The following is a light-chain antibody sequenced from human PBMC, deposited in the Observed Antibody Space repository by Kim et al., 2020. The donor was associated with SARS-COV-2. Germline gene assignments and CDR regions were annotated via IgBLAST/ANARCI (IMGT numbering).Light chain of an antibody. CDR1: KLGDKY. CDR3: QAWDSSTKV. CDR2: QDT. V-gene: IGLV3-1*01. Sequence: SYELTQPPSVSVPPGQTASITCSGDKLGDKYACWYQQKPGQSPVLVIYQDTKRPSGIPERFSGSNSGNTATLTISGTQAMDEADYYCQAWDSSTKVFGTG. J-gene: IGLJ1*01.